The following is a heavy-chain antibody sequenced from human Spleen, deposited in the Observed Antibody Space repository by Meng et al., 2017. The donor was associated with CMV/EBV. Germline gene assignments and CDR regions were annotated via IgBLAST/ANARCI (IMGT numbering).Heavy chain of an antibody. D-gene: IGHD4-23*01. Sequence: QVQLRTAVPGRVNPSQPRSLPCTASGGPISGGRYCWSWIRQPAGKGLEWIGRIYTSGSTNYNPSLKSRVTISVDTSKNQFSLKLSSVTAADTAVYYCARGDSTTVVSPLFDYWGQGTLVTVSS. CDR2: IYTSGST. CDR3: ARGDSTTVVSPLFDY. CDR1: GGPISGGRYC. J-gene: IGHJ4*02. V-gene: IGHV4-61*02.